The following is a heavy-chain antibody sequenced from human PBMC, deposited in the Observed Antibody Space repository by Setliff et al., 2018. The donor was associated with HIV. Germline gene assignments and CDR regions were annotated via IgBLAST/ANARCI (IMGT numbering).Heavy chain of an antibody. D-gene: IGHD1-26*01. J-gene: IGHJ4*02. CDR1: GYSIISTYY. CDR3: ARYRRDDYYLTAYFDS. Sequence: SETLSLTCAVSGYSIISTYYWGWIRQPPGKGLEWIASIFHSGNTYYNPSLKSRVTISVDTSKNQFSLKLSSLTAADTAVYYCARYRRDDYYLTAYFDSWGQGTLVTVSS. CDR2: IFHSGNT. V-gene: IGHV4-38-2*01.